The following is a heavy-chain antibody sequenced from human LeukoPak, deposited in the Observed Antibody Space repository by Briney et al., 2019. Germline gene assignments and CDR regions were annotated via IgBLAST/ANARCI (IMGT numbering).Heavy chain of an antibody. D-gene: IGHD6-19*01. CDR3: ARGSRGWYDY. Sequence: ASVKVSCKASGYTFTSYDINWVRQAPGQGLEWMGWINTNTGNPTYAQGFTGRFVFSLDTSVTTAYLQITSLKAEDTAVYYCARGSRGWYDYWGQGTLVTVSS. J-gene: IGHJ4*02. CDR2: INTNTGNP. V-gene: IGHV7-4-1*02. CDR1: GYTFTSYD.